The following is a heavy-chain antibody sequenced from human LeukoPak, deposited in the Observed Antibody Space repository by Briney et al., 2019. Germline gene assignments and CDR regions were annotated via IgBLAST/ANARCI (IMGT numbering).Heavy chain of an antibody. Sequence: PGGSLRLSCAASGFTFNNFGMSWVRQAPGKGLEWVSVISSNGQNTYYADSLKGRFIVSRDNSKNTLYLQMNSLRAEDTAVYYCAKGVAWLTEDAFDIWGQGTMVTVSS. CDR3: AKGVAWLTEDAFDI. D-gene: IGHD3-22*01. CDR2: ISSNGQNT. J-gene: IGHJ3*02. V-gene: IGHV3-23*01. CDR1: GFTFNNFG.